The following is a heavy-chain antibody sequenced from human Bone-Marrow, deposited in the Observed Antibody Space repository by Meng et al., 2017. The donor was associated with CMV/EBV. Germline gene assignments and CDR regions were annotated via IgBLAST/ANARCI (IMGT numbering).Heavy chain of an antibody. Sequence: GGSLRLSCAASGFTFSDYYITWIRRAPGKGLEWVSYISGSGSTIYYADSVKGRFTISRDNSKNTLYLQMNSLRAEDTAVYYCAKAEPHITIFGVAIDGGMDVWGQGTTVTVSS. V-gene: IGHV3-11*01. CDR1: GFTFSDYY. D-gene: IGHD3-3*01. CDR2: ISGSGSTI. J-gene: IGHJ6*02. CDR3: AKAEPHITIFGVAIDGGMDV.